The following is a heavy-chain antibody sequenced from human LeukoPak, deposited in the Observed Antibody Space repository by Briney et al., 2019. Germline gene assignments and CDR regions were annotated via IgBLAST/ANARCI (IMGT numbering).Heavy chain of an antibody. CDR3: ARDGDSSGYYYRGDPCNWFDP. Sequence: SETLSLTCTVSGGSISSYYWSWIRQPAGKGLEWIGRIYTSGSTNYNPSLKSRVTMSVDTSKNQFSLKLSSVTAADTAVYYCARDGDSSGYYYRGDPCNWFDPWGQGTLVTVSS. CDR2: IYTSGST. J-gene: IGHJ5*02. V-gene: IGHV4-4*07. CDR1: GGSISSYY. D-gene: IGHD3-22*01.